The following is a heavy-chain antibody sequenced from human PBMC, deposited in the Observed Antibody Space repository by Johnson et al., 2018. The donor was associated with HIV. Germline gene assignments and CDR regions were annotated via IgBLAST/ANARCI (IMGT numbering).Heavy chain of an antibody. V-gene: IGHV3-30*04. CDR1: GFTFSSYA. CDR2: ISHDGSNK. D-gene: IGHD6-13*01. J-gene: IGHJ3*02. CDR3: ARGAAAAPGGFDI. Sequence: QVQLVESGGGVVQPGRSLRLSCAASGFTFSSYAMHWVRQAPGKGLEWVAVISHDGSNKYYADSVKGRFTISRDNSKNTLYLQMNSLRAEDTAVYYCARGAAAAPGGFDIWGQGTVVTVSP.